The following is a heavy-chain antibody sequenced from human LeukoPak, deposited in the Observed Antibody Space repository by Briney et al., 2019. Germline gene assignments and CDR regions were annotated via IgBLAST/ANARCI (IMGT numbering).Heavy chain of an antibody. Sequence: GGSLRLSCAASGFTFTDYYMSWIRQAPGKGLEWVAYMSSSSSYTNYADSVKGRFTISSDNAKNSLYLQMNTLSAEDTAVYYCARDFRRDGDYWGQGTLVTVSS. CDR1: GFTFTDYY. CDR3: ARDFRRDGDY. V-gene: IGHV3-11*05. J-gene: IGHJ4*02. D-gene: IGHD3-10*01. CDR2: MSSSSSYT.